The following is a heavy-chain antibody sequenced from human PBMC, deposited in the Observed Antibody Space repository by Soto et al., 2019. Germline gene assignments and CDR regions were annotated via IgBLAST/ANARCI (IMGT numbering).Heavy chain of an antibody. CDR3: AKRDTSGSYYFDY. CDR2: IISTGAGT. J-gene: IGHJ4*02. V-gene: IGHV3-23*01. D-gene: IGHD6-19*01. CDR1: GFPFSSYA. Sequence: GGSLRLSCAASGFPFSSYAMAWVRQAPGKGLEWVSNIISTGAGTYYADSVKGRFTVSRDNSKSTLFLQMNSLRVEDTAIYYCAKRDTSGSYYFDYWGQGALVTVSS.